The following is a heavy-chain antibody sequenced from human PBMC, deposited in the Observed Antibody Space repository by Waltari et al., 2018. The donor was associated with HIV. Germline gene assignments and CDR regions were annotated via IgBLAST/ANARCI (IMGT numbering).Heavy chain of an antibody. CDR2: ATHRSEWDF. V-gene: IGHV6-1*01. Sequence: QAGPRQQINSSETLSLTCGISGDSVSSNTAAWNWIRLSPSRGLEWLGRATHRSEWDFVYGASLRNRIAITADTSKNQFSLHLTSVTADDTATYFCARDGNGLDFWGQGTVVTVSS. CDR1: GDSVSSNTAA. CDR3: ARDGNGLDF. D-gene: IGHD2-8*01. J-gene: IGHJ4*02.